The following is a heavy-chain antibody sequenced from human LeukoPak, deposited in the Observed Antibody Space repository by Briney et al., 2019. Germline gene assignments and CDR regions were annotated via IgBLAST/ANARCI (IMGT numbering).Heavy chain of an antibody. J-gene: IGHJ4*02. Sequence: ASVKVSCKASGYTFTSYYMHWVRQAPGQGLEWMGIINPSGGSTSYAQKLQGRVTMATDTSTSTAYMELRSLRSDDTAVYYCARVMVRGVISGYFDYWGQGTLVTVSS. D-gene: IGHD3-10*01. V-gene: IGHV1-46*01. CDR1: GYTFTSYY. CDR3: ARVMVRGVISGYFDY. CDR2: INPSGGST.